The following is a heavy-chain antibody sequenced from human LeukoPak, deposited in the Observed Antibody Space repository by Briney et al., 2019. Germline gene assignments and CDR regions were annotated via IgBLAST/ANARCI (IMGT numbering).Heavy chain of an antibody. J-gene: IGHJ4*02. CDR1: GFTVSSNY. D-gene: IGHD3-22*01. CDR2: IYSGGST. CDR3: AHYDSSGYYFDS. V-gene: IGHV3-66*01. Sequence: GGSLRLSCAASGFTVSSNYMSWVRQAPGKGLEWVSVIYSGGSTYYADSVKGRFTISRDNSKNTLYLQMNSLRAEDTAVYYCAHYDSSGYYFDSWGQGTLVTVSS.